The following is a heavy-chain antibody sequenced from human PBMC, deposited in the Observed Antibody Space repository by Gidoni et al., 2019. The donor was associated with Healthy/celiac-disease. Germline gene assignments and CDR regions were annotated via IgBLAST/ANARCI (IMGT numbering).Heavy chain of an antibody. CDR2: ISYDGSNK. CDR3: ARLRVFCGGDCSDY. D-gene: IGHD2-21*01. CDR1: GFTFSSYA. Sequence: QVQLVESGGGVVQPGRSLRLSCAASGFTFSSYAMHWVRQAPGKGLEWVAVISYDGSNKYYADSVKGRFTISRDNSKNTLYLQMNSLRAEDTAVYYCARLRVFCGGDCSDYWGQGTLVTVSS. V-gene: IGHV3-30-3*01. J-gene: IGHJ4*02.